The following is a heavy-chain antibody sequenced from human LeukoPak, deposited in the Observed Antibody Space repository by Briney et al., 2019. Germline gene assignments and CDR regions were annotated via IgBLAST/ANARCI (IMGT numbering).Heavy chain of an antibody. J-gene: IGHJ4*02. V-gene: IGHV3-7*01. CDR3: ARDTGGGYSCYDC. D-gene: IGHD5-18*01. CDR2: IRQDGSEK. CDR1: GFTFSSYW. Sequence: GGSLRLSCAASGFTFSSYWMTWIRQAPGKGLEWVANIRQDGSEKYYVDSVKGRFTISRDNAKNSLYLQMNSLRAEDTAVYYCARDTGGGYSCYDCWGQGTLVTVSS.